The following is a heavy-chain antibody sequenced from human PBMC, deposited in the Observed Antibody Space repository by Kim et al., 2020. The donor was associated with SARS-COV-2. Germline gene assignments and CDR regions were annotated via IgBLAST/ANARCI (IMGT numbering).Heavy chain of an antibody. Sequence: GGSLRLSCAASGLTFGDFGMHWVRQAPGKGLEWVAVIWFDGTNDCYADSVKGRFTISSDDSINTLYLQMNSLRAEDTALYFCATEKSGYAFDYWGQGTLVTVSS. J-gene: IGHJ4*02. CDR1: GLTFGDFG. CDR2: IWFDGTND. V-gene: IGHV3-33*01. CDR3: ATEKSGYAFDY. D-gene: IGHD3-3*01.